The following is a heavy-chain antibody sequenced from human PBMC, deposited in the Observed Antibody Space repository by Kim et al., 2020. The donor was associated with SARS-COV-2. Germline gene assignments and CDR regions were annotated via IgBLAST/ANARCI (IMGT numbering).Heavy chain of an antibody. CDR3: ARDSQYSGYDYFDY. D-gene: IGHD5-12*01. Sequence: EQKFQGRVTMTRETSTSTVYMELSSLRSEDTAVYYCARDSQYSGYDYFDYWGQGTLVTVSS. V-gene: IGHV1-46*01. J-gene: IGHJ4*02.